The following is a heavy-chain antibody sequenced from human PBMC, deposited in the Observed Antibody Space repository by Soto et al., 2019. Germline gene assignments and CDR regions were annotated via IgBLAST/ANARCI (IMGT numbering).Heavy chain of an antibody. CDR2: ISSSGSTI. CDR3: ARAVQAGYCSSTSCPGDIVATPWGAFDI. D-gene: IGHD2-2*01. V-gene: IGHV3-11*01. J-gene: IGHJ3*02. CDR1: GFTFSDYY. Sequence: GGSLRLSCAASGFTFSDYYMSWIRQAPGKGLEWVSYISSSGSTIYYADSVKGRFTISRDNAKNSLYLQMNSLRAEDTAVYYCARAVQAGYCSSTSCPGDIVATPWGAFDIWGQGTMVTVSS.